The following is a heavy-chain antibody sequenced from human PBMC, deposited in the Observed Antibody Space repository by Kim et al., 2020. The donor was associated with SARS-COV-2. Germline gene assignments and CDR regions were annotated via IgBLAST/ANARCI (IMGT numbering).Heavy chain of an antibody. D-gene: IGHD3-3*01. CDR1: GYTFTSYA. Sequence: ASVKVSCKASGYTFTSYAMNWVRQAPGQGLEWMGWINTNTGNPTYAQGFTGRFVFSLDTSVSTAYLQISSLKAEDTAVYYCARESYHDFWSGYDIGGMDVWGQGTTVTVSS. CDR2: INTNTGNP. V-gene: IGHV7-4-1*02. J-gene: IGHJ6*02. CDR3: ARESYHDFWSGYDIGGMDV.